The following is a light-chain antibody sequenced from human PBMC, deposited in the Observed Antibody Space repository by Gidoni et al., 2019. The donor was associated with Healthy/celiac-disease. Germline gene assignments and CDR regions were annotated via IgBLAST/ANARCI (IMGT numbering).Light chain of an antibody. CDR1: QSVSSSY. CDR3: QQYGSSPLFT. J-gene: IGKJ3*01. Sequence: EIVLTQSPGTLSLSPGERATLSCRASQSVSSSYLAWDQKKPGQAPRLLISGASSRATGIPARFSGSGSGTDFTLTISRLEPEDFAVYYCQQYGSSPLFTFGPGTKVDIK. V-gene: IGKV3-20*01. CDR2: GAS.